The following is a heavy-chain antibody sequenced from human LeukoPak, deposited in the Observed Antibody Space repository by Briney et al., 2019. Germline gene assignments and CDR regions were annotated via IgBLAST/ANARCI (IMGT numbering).Heavy chain of an antibody. CDR2: ISGSGGST. Sequence: GGSLRLSCAASGFTFSIYAMSWVRQAPGKGLEWVSAISGSGGSTYYADSVKGRFTISRDNSKNTLYLQMNSLRAEDTAVYYCAKDRDYYDSSAPYNWFDPWGQGTLVTVSS. CDR3: AKDRDYYDSSAPYNWFDP. CDR1: GFTFSIYA. D-gene: IGHD3-22*01. J-gene: IGHJ5*02. V-gene: IGHV3-23*01.